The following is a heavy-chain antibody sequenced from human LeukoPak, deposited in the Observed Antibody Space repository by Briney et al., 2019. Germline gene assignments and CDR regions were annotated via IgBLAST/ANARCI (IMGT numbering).Heavy chain of an antibody. CDR2: IYTSGST. CDR1: GGSISSGSYY. J-gene: IGHJ4*02. Sequence: SETLSLTCAVSGGSISSGSYYWSWIRQPAGKGLEWIGRIYTSGSTNYNPSLKSRVTISVDTSKNQFSLKLSSVTAADTAVYYCARGRLVPAAIRSFDYWGQGTLVTVSS. CDR3: ARGRLVPAAIRSFDY. D-gene: IGHD2-2*02. V-gene: IGHV4-61*02.